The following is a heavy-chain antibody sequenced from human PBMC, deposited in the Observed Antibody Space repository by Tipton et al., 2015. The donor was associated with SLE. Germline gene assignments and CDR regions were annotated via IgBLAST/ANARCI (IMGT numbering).Heavy chain of an antibody. CDR1: GDSISANSYH. J-gene: IGHJ4*02. Sequence: GLVKPSETLSLICTVSGDSISANSYHWGWVRQPPGKGLEWIGNVYYSGSTYYSASLRSRVTISADTSKNQFSLKLTSVTAADTAVYYCARDPKYWGQGTLVIVSS. V-gene: IGHV4-39*07. CDR2: VYYSGST. CDR3: ARDPKY.